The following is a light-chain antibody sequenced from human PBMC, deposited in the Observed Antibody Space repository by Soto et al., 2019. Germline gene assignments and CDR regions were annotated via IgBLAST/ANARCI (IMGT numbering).Light chain of an antibody. V-gene: IGKV3-20*01. J-gene: IGKJ3*01. Sequence: EIVLTQSPGTLSLSPGERATLSCRASQSLSSNYLAWYQQRPGQSPRLLVYGASSRATGIPDRFSGSGFGTDFALTISRLEAEDSAVYYCPQYDNAPFTFGPGTRVGIK. CDR2: GAS. CDR1: QSLSSNY. CDR3: PQYDNAPFT.